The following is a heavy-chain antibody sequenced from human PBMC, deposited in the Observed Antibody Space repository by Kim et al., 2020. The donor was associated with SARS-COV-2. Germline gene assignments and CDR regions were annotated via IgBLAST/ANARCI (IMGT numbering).Heavy chain of an antibody. V-gene: IGHV1-69*13. CDR3: ARDLGPYYYDSSGYPHPVGY. D-gene: IGHD3-22*01. J-gene: IGHJ4*02. CDR2: IIPIFGTA. CDR1: GGTFSSYA. Sequence: SVKVSCKASGGTFSSYAISWVRQAPGQGLEWMGGIIPIFGTANYAQKFQGRVTITADESTSTAYMELSSLRSEDTAVYYCARDLGPYYYDSSGYPHPVGYWGQGTLVTVSS.